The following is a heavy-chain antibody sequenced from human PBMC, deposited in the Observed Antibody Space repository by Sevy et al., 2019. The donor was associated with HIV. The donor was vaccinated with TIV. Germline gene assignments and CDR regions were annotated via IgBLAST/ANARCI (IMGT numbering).Heavy chain of an antibody. CDR2: IYYSGST. J-gene: IGHJ4*02. CDR3: VRGWGSSSIDY. D-gene: IGHD6-6*01. V-gene: IGHV4-59*13. Sequence: SENLSLTCTVSGGSISSYYWSWIRQPPGKGLEWIGYIYYSGSTNYNPSLKSRVTISVDTSKNQFSLKLSSVTAADTAVYYCVRGWGSSSIDYWGQGTLVTVSS. CDR1: GGSISSYY.